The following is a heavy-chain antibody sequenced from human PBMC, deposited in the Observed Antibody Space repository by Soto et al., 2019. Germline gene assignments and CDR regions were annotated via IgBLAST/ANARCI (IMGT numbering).Heavy chain of an antibody. D-gene: IGHD6-25*01. CDR3: ARDVWGTAAAGSYYFDY. V-gene: IGHV1-18*01. CDR1: GYSFSNYG. Sequence: SVKVSCKTSGYSFSNYGVAWVRQAPGQGLEWMGWISGYNENTNSAQHLQARITMTTDTFMSTAYMELRSLRSDDTAIYYCARDVWGTAAAGSYYFDYWGQGTVVTVSS. J-gene: IGHJ4*02. CDR2: ISGYNENT.